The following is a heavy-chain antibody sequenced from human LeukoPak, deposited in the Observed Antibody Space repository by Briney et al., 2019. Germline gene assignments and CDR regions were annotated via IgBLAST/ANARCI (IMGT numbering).Heavy chain of an antibody. D-gene: IGHD1-7*01. V-gene: IGHV3-30*18. J-gene: IGHJ4*02. CDR1: GFTFSSYG. Sequence: GRSLRLSCAASGFTFSSYGMHWVRQAPGKGLEWVAVISYDGSNKYYADSVKGRFTISRDNSKNTLYLQMNSLRAEDTAVYYCAKDTGTFITGTPDDYRGQGTLVTVSS. CDR3: AKDTGTFITGTPDDY. CDR2: ISYDGSNK.